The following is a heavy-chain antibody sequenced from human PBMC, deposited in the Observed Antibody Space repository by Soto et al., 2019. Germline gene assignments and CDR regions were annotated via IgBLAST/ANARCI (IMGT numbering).Heavy chain of an antibody. CDR1: GGSISRGDYY. J-gene: IGHJ4*02. CDR3: ARNGALDY. Sequence: SETLSLTCTVSGGSISRGDYYWSWIRQPPGKGLEWIGYILYSGTTNYNPSLESRLTISVDTSKNQYSLKLTSVTAADTAVYYCARNGALDYWGRGTLVTVSS. D-gene: IGHD2-8*01. CDR2: ILYSGTT. V-gene: IGHV4-30-4*01.